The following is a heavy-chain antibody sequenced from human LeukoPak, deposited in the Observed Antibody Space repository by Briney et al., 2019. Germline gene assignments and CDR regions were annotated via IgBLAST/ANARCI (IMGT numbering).Heavy chain of an antibody. CDR1: GGTFSSYA. V-gene: IGHV1-69*13. CDR2: IIPIFGAA. CDR3: ARDRNYYDSSGYSPIFDY. J-gene: IGHJ4*02. D-gene: IGHD3-22*01. Sequence: ASVKVSCKASGGTFSSYAISWVRQAPGQGLEWIGGIIPIFGAANYAQKFQGRVTITADESTSTAYMELSSLRSEDTAVYYCARDRNYYDSSGYSPIFDYWGQGTLVTVSS.